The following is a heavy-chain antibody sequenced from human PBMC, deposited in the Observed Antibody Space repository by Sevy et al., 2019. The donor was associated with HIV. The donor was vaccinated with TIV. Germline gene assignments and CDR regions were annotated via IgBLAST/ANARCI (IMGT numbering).Heavy chain of an antibody. D-gene: IGHD3-16*01. CDR1: GGTFSSYA. CDR3: ARGHYGATNKFDY. J-gene: IGHJ4*02. V-gene: IGHV1-69*05. Sequence: ASVKVSCKASGGTFSSYAISWVRQAPGQGLEWMGGIIPIFGTANYAQKFQGRVTISTEESTGTAYMELSSLRSEDTAVYYCARGHYGATNKFDYWGQGTLVTVSS. CDR2: IIPIFGTA.